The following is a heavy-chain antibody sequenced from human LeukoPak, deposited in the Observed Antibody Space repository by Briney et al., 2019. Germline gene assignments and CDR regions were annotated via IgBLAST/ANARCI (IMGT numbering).Heavy chain of an antibody. V-gene: IGHV3-11*06. D-gene: IGHD4-17*01. CDR1: GFTFSDYY. J-gene: IGHJ6*04. CDR3: AREDGDYRYCYYGMDV. CDR2: ISSSSSYT. Sequence: PGGSLRLSCAASGFTFSDYYMSWIRQAPGKGLEWVSYISSSSSYTNYADSVKGRFTISRDNAKNSLYLQMNSLRAEDTAVYYCAREDGDYRYCYYGMDVWGKGTTVTVSS.